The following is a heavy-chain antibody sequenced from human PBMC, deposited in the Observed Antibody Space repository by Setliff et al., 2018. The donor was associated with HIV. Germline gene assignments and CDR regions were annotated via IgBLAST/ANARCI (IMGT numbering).Heavy chain of an antibody. Sequence: SETLSLTCNVSGDSLNTYYWSWIRPSGGKGLEWIGRIYASGKTTFNPSLKSRVRMAVDTSKNQFSLKLTSVTASDTAVYYCARGNNELESFDYWGQGALVTVSS. D-gene: IGHD3-3*01. V-gene: IGHV4-4*07. J-gene: IGHJ4*02. CDR3: ARGNNELESFDY. CDR2: IYASGKT. CDR1: GDSLNTYY.